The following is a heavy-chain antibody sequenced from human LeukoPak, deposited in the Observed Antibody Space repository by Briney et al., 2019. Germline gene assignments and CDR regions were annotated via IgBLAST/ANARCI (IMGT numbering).Heavy chain of an antibody. CDR3: ARDLTGGYSYGDY. Sequence: PGGSLRLTCAASGFTFSSYEMNWVRQAPGKGLEWVSYISSSGSTIYYADSVKGRFTISRDNAKNSLYLQMNSLRAEDTAVYYCARDLTGGYSYGDYWGQGTLVTVSS. J-gene: IGHJ4*02. CDR1: GFTFSSYE. D-gene: IGHD5-18*01. V-gene: IGHV3-48*03. CDR2: ISSSGSTI.